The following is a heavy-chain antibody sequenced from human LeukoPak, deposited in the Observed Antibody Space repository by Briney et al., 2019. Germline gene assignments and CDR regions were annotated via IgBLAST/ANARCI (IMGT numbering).Heavy chain of an antibody. Sequence: GGSLRLSCTVSGFTFSSFAMSWVRQAPGKGLEWVSTITGGSGAKYYADSVKGRFTISRDNSKDTLYLQMHSLGAEDTAVYFCAKDTPLTTYTSGWSSNSFDYWGQGTLVAVSS. CDR3: AKDTPLTTYTSGWSSNSFDY. J-gene: IGHJ4*02. V-gene: IGHV3-23*01. CDR1: GFTFSSFA. D-gene: IGHD6-19*01. CDR2: ITGGSGAK.